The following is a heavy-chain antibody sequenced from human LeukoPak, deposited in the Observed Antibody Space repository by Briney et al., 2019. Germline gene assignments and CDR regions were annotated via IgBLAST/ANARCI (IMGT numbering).Heavy chain of an antibody. CDR3: ARDDTAMAVFDY. V-gene: IGHV3-23*01. D-gene: IGHD5-18*01. J-gene: IGHJ4*02. CDR2: ISGSGGST. Sequence: GGSLTHFCAASGLSLSRYAMSEVRQAPGMELQWVSAISGSGGSTYYADSVKGRFTISRDNSKDTLYLQMNSLRAEDTAVYYCARDDTAMAVFDYWGQGTLVTVSS. CDR1: GLSLSRYA.